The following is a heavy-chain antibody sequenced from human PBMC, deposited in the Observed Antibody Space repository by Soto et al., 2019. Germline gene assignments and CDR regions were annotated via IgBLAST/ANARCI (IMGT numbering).Heavy chain of an antibody. J-gene: IGHJ5*01. D-gene: IGHD4-17*01. Sequence: QITLKESGPTLVKPTQTLTLTCTFSGFSLITAGAGVGWIRQPPGKALEWIALIYWNDDTRYSPSLKSRLTITEDTSKDRVGLRMTHMDLADRATYYCAHRCYGNYPRDNWFDPWGQGILVIVFS. CDR2: IYWNDDT. CDR3: AHRCYGNYPRDNWFDP. CDR1: GFSLITAGAG. V-gene: IGHV2-5*01.